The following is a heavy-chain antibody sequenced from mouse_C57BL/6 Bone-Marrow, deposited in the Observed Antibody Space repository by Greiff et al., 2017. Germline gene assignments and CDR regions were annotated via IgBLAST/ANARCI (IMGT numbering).Heavy chain of an antibody. CDR1: GFTFSSYG. J-gene: IGHJ2*01. Sequence: EVKLVESGGDLVKPGGSLKLSCAASGFTFSSYGMSWVSQTPDKRLEWVATISSGGSYTYYTDSVKGRFTISTDNAKNTLYLQMSSLKSEDAAMYYCARKMTSFDYWGQGTTLTVSS. D-gene: IGHD2-13*01. CDR3: ARKMTSFDY. CDR2: ISSGGSYT. V-gene: IGHV5-6*01.